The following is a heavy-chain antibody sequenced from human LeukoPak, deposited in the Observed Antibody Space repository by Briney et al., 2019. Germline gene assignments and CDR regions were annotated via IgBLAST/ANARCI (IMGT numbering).Heavy chain of an antibody. Sequence: SETLSLTCAVYGGSFSGYYWSWIRQPPGKGLEWIGEINHSGSTNYNPSLKSRVTISVDTSKNQFSLKLSSVTAADTAVYYCARGQEYYDSSGYYYYYYYYMDVWGKGTTVTVSS. CDR3: ARGQEYYDSSGYYYYYYYYMDV. J-gene: IGHJ6*03. V-gene: IGHV4-34*01. CDR2: INHSGST. D-gene: IGHD3-22*01. CDR1: GGSFSGYY.